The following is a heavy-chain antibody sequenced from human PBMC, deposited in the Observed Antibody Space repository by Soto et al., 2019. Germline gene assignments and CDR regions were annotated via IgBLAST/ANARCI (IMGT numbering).Heavy chain of an antibody. D-gene: IGHD3-22*01. J-gene: IGHJ4*02. Sequence: GESLKISCKGSGYSFAGYWITWVRQKPGKGLEWMGRVDPSGSQTYYSPSFRGHVTISVTKSITAVFRRWSSLRASDTAMYYCARQIYDSDTGPNFQYYFDSWGQGTPVTVSS. V-gene: IGHV5-10-1*01. CDR3: ARQIYDSDTGPNFQYYFDS. CDR2: VDPSGSQT. CDR1: GYSFAGYW.